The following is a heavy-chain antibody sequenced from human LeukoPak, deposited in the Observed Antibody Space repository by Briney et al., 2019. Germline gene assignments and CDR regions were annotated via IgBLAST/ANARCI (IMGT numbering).Heavy chain of an antibody. CDR1: GYSFTSYW. J-gene: IGHJ4*02. CDR3: ARVDEDGFDY. Sequence: GESLKISCKGSGYSFTSYWIGWVRQAPGQGLEWMGWISTYNGNTNYAQKLQGRVTVTTDTSTSTAYMELRSLRSDDTAVYYCARVDEDGFDYWGQGTLVTVSS. V-gene: IGHV1-18*04. CDR2: ISTYNGNT.